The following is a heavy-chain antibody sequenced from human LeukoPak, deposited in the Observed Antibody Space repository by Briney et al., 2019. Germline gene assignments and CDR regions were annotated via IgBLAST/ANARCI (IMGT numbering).Heavy chain of an antibody. CDR1: GGSISSGSYY. Sequence: SETLSLTCTVSGGSISSGSYYWSWIRQPAGKGLEWIGRIYTSGSTNYNPSLKSRVTISVDTSKNQFSLKLSSVTAADTAVYYCARGSSIAARCYFDYWGQGTLVTVSS. CDR2: IYTSGST. CDR3: ARGSSIAARCYFDY. D-gene: IGHD6-6*01. J-gene: IGHJ4*02. V-gene: IGHV4-61*02.